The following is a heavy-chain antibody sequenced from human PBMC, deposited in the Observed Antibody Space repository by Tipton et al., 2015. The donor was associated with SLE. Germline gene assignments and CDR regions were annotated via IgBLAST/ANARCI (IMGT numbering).Heavy chain of an antibody. V-gene: IGHV1-18*04. CDR2: ISAYNGNT. D-gene: IGHD4-17*01. J-gene: IGHJ4*02. CDR3: ARDLGDYVGDY. CDR1: GYTFTSYG. Sequence: QLVQSGAEVKKPGASVKVSCKASGYTFTSYGISWVRQAPGQGLEWMGWISAYNGNTNYAQKLQGRVTITADESTSTAYMELSSLRSEDTAVYYCARDLGDYVGDYWGQGTLVTVSS.